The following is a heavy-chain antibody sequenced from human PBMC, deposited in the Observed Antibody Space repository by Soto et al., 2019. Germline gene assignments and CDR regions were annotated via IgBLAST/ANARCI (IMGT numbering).Heavy chain of an antibody. CDR2: ISWNSGSI. J-gene: IGHJ4*02. V-gene: IGHV3-9*01. CDR3: AKGRKGSLDY. Sequence: SLRLSCEASGFALSPYWMSWVRQAPGKGLEWVSGISWNSGSIGYADSVKGRFTISRDNAKNSLYLQMNSLRAEDTALYYCAKGRKGSLDYWGQGTLVTVSS. CDR1: GFALSPYW.